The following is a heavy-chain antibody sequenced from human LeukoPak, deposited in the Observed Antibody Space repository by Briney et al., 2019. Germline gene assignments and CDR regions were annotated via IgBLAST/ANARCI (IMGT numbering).Heavy chain of an antibody. CDR1: GFTFSSYA. CDR2: ISSSGGTT. CDR3: SKWAGVSDTSNWYGPFDH. Sequence: GRSLRLSCAASGFTFSSYAMSLVRQVPGKGLEWVSTISSSGGTTYYADSVKGRFTISRDNSKNTLSLQMNSLSAEDTAIYYCSKWAGVSDTSNWYGPFDHWGQGTLVTVSS. V-gene: IGHV3-23*01. J-gene: IGHJ4*02. D-gene: IGHD6-13*01.